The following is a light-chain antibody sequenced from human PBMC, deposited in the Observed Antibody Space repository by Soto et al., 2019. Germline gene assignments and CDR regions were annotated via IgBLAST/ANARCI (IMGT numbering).Light chain of an antibody. Sequence: LTQPASVSGSPGQSITVSCTGTSDDIGRYNHVSWYQQHPGKAPKLMISEVTNRPSGVSNRFSGSKSGNTASLTISRLQAEDEADYYCASYRTINTYVFGTGTKVTVL. CDR1: SDDIGRYNH. CDR2: EVT. J-gene: IGLJ1*01. V-gene: IGLV2-14*01. CDR3: ASYRTINTYV.